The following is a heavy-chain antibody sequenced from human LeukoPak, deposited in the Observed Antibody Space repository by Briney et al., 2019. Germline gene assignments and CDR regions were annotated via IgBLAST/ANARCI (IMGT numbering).Heavy chain of an antibody. D-gene: IGHD6-19*01. CDR3: ARRNIEVAGNSFDY. J-gene: IGHJ4*02. Sequence: GESLKISCKGSGYSFTSFWIAWVRQMPGKGLECMGIIYPGDSDTRYSPSFQGQVTISADKSINTAYLQWSSLKASDTAMYYCARRNIEVAGNSFDYWGQGTLVTVSS. V-gene: IGHV5-51*01. CDR2: IYPGDSDT. CDR1: GYSFTSFW.